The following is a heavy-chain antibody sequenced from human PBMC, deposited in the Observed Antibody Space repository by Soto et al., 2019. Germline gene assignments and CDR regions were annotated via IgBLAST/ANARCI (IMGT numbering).Heavy chain of an antibody. CDR2: ISGGGDGT. CDR3: AKKGLGSLATYCSTGDCHYAFDI. CDR1: GFTFGNYA. J-gene: IGHJ3*02. D-gene: IGHD2-15*01. Sequence: EVQLLESGGCLVQPGGSLRLSCAASGFTFGNYAMIWVRQAPGKGLEWVSTISGGGDGTYYADSVRGRFTISRENSRNTVYLQMNSLRAEDTAVYYCAKKGLGSLATYCSTGDCHYAFDIWGQGTMVTVSS. V-gene: IGHV3-23*01.